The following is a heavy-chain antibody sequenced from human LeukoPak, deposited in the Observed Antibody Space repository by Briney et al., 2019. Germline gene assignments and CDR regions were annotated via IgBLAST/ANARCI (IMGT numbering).Heavy chain of an antibody. CDR1: GGTFNSYA. D-gene: IGHD3-22*01. Sequence: SVTVSYKASGGTFNSYAISWVRQAPGQGREWMGGIIPIFGTANYAQKFQGRVTITADKSTSTAYMELSSLRSEDTAVYYCARASNQYYYDSSGYSTFDYWGQGTLVTVSS. J-gene: IGHJ4*02. CDR3: ARASNQYYYDSSGYSTFDY. V-gene: IGHV1-69*06. CDR2: IIPIFGTA.